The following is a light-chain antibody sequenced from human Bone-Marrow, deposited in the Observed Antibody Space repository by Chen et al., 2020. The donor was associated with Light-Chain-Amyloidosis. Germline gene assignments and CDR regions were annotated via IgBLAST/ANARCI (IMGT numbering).Light chain of an antibody. J-gene: IGKJ1*01. CDR1: QAIGRS. Sequence: DIQLTQSPSFLSASVGDTVTITCRASQAIGRSLAWFQLKPGKAPQLLIFGGSHLETHVPQRFSGSRYGSDFTLTLSGLQPEDLATYYCQQVHGYQRTFGQGTRV. CDR3: QQVHGYQRT. CDR2: GGS. V-gene: IGKV1-9*01.